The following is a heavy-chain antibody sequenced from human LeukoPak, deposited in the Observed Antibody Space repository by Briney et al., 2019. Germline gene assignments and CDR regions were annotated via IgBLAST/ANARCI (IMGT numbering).Heavy chain of an antibody. J-gene: IGHJ6*02. Sequence: KTSETPSFTCTVSGGSISSYYWSWIRQPPGKGLEWIGYIYYSGSTNYNPSLKSRVTISVDTSKNQFSLKLSSVTAADTAVYYCARGGGYHPYYYYYGMDVWGQGTTVTVSS. D-gene: IGHD3-22*01. CDR3: ARGGGYHPYYYYYGMDV. V-gene: IGHV4-59*08. CDR1: GGSISSYY. CDR2: IYYSGST.